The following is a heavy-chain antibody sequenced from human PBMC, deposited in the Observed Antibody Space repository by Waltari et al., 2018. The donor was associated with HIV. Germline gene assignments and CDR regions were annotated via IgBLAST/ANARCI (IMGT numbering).Heavy chain of an antibody. V-gene: IGHV4-39*01. D-gene: IGHD1-26*01. CDR3: ASLYSGSYYEPFDY. CDR1: GGSISSSSYY. CDR2: IYYSGST. Sequence: QLQLQESGPGLVKPSETLSLTCTVSGGSISSSSYYWGWIRQPPGKGLEWIGSIYYSGSTYYNPSLKSRVTISVDTSKNQFSLKLSSVTAADTAVYYCASLYSGSYYEPFDYWGQGTLVTVSS. J-gene: IGHJ4*02.